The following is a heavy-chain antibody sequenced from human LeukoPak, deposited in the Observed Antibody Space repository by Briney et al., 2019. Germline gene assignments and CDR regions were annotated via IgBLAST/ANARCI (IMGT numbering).Heavy chain of an antibody. J-gene: IGHJ3*02. D-gene: IGHD2-15*01. Sequence: SETLSLTCTVSGGSISSYYWSWIRQPPGKGLEWIGYIYYSGSTNYNPSLKSRVTISVDTSKNQFSLKLSSVTAADTAVYYCARVVVAATGLNDAFDIWGQGTMVTVSS. V-gene: IGHV4-59*08. CDR1: GGSISSYY. CDR2: IYYSGST. CDR3: ARVVVAATGLNDAFDI.